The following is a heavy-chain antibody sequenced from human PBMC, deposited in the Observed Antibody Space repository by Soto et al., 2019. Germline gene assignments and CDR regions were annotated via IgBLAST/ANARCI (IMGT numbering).Heavy chain of an antibody. J-gene: IGHJ6*03. CDR2: IYYSGNT. CDR3: ARHYDFWSGYYREDYYYYYMDV. V-gene: IGHV4-59*08. D-gene: IGHD3-3*01. Sequence: SETLSLTCTVSGGSISSYYWCWSRQPPGEGVGWIGYIYYSGNTNYNPYLKSRVTISADTSKNQFSLKLSSVTAADTAVYYCARHYDFWSGYYREDYYYYYMDVWGKGTTVTVSS. CDR1: GGSISSYY.